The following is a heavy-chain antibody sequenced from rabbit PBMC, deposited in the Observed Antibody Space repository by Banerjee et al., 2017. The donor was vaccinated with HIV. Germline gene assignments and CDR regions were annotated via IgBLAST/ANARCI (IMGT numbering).Heavy chain of an antibody. J-gene: IGHJ4*01. D-gene: IGHD6-1*01. CDR3: ALAGYPNYGYARYFNL. V-gene: IGHV1S45*01. CDR2: INSSSGNT. CDR1: GFSFSNKYV. Sequence: QEQLEESGGDLVKPEGSLTLTCTASGFSFSNKYVMCWVRQAPGKGLEWIACINSSSGNTVYATWAKGRFTISKTSSTTVTLQMTSLTAADTATYFCALAGYPNYGYARYFNLWGPGTLVTVS.